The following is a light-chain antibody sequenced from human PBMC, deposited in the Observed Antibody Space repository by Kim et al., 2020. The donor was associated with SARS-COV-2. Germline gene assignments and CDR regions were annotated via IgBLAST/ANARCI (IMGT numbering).Light chain of an antibody. CDR3: QVWDGTTYV. CDR2: RDN. J-gene: IGLJ1*01. V-gene: IGLV3-9*01. CDR1: NVGSKN. Sequence: VALGQTARITWAGDNVGSKNVPWYQQKRGQAPVVVIYRDNDRPSGIPERFSGSNSGNTATLTISRAQAGDEADYYCQVWDGTTYVFGTGTKVTVL.